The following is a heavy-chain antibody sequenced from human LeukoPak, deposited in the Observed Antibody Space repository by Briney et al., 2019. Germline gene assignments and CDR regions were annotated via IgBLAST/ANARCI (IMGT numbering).Heavy chain of an antibody. J-gene: IGHJ5*02. CDR3: ARASKIGYCSSTSCSNWFDP. CDR2: MNPNSGNT. V-gene: IGHV1-8*01. Sequence: ASVKVSCKASGYTFTSYDINWVRQATGQGLEWMGWMNPNSGNTGYAQKFQGRVTMTRDTSTSTVYMELSSLRSEDTAVYYCARASKIGYCSSTSCSNWFDPWGQGTLVTVSS. D-gene: IGHD2-2*01. CDR1: GYTFTSYD.